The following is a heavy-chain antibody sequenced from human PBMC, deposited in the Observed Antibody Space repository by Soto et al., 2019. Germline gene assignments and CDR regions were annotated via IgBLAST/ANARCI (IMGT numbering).Heavy chain of an antibody. CDR1: GYTFTSYG. V-gene: IGHV1-18*01. D-gene: IGHD2-8*01. Sequence: ASVKVSCKASGYTFTSYGISWVRQAPGQGLGWMGWISAYNGNTNYAQKLQGRVTMTTDTSTSTAYMELRSLRSDDTAVYYCAREAYANDAFAIWGQGTMVTVSS. J-gene: IGHJ3*02. CDR2: ISAYNGNT. CDR3: AREAYANDAFAI.